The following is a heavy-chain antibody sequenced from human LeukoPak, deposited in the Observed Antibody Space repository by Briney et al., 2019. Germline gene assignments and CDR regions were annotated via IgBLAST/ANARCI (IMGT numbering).Heavy chain of an antibody. V-gene: IGHV4-34*01. CDR1: GGSFSGYY. CDR2: INHSGST. J-gene: IGHJ4*02. CDR3: ARARVSDY. Sequence: PETLSLTCAVYGGSFSGYYWSWIRQPPGKGLEWIGEINHSGSTNYNPSLKSRVTISVDTSKNQFSLKLSSVTAADTAVYYCARARVSDYWGQGTLVTVSS.